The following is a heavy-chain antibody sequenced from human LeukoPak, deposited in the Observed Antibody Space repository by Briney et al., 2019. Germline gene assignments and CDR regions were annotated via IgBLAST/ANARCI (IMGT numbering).Heavy chain of an antibody. J-gene: IGHJ3*02. CDR2: MYYSGST. V-gene: IGHV4-39*07. Sequence: PSETLSLTCTVSGGSISSSSYYWDWIRQPPGKGLEWIGSMYYSGSTYYNRSLKSRVTMSVDTSKNQFSLKLSSVTAADTAVYYCARASSSWYLDAFDIWGQGTMVTVSS. CDR1: GGSISSSSYY. CDR3: ARASSSWYLDAFDI. D-gene: IGHD6-13*01.